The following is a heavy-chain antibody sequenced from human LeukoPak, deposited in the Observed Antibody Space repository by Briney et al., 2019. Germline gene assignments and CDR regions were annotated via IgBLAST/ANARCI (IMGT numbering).Heavy chain of an antibody. V-gene: IGHV4-59*01. Sequence: SETLSLTCTVSGGSISSYYWSWIRQPPGKGLEWIGYIYYSGSTNYNPSLKSRVTISIDTSKSQFSLKLSSVTAADTAVYYCAGGDYYDSSGYSGSWFDPWGQGTLVTVSS. J-gene: IGHJ5*02. CDR2: IYYSGST. CDR1: GGSISSYY. CDR3: AGGDYYDSSGYSGSWFDP. D-gene: IGHD3-22*01.